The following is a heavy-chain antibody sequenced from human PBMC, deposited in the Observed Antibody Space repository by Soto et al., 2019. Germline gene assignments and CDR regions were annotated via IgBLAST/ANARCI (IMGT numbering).Heavy chain of an antibody. V-gene: IGHV4-59*01. CDR3: ARGYSGYDDAFDI. J-gene: IGHJ3*02. Sequence: TSETLSLTSTVSGGTISSYYWSWIMKPTGKGLEWIGYIYYSGSTNYNPSLKSRVTISVDTSKNQFSLKLSSVTAADTAVYYCARGYSGYDDAFDIWGQGTMVTVSS. CDR1: GGTISSYY. D-gene: IGHD5-12*01. CDR2: IYYSGST.